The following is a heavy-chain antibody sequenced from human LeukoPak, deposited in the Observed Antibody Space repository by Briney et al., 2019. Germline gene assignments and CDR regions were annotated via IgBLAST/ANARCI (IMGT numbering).Heavy chain of an antibody. Sequence: GESLKISCKGSGYTFHSYWIAWVRQMPGKGLEWMGIIYPGDSDTRYSPSFQGQFTISADKSISAAYLQWSSLKTSDTAMYYCARHVEDSSSSGMDVWGQGTTVTVSS. CDR1: GYTFHSYW. V-gene: IGHV5-51*01. CDR2: IYPGDSDT. CDR3: ARHVEDSSSSGMDV. J-gene: IGHJ6*02. D-gene: IGHD6-6*01.